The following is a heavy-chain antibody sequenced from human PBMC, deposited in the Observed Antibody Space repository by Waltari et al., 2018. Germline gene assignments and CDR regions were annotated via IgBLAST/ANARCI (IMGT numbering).Heavy chain of an antibody. J-gene: IGHJ6*03. CDR2: IYTSVRT. Sequence: QVQLQESGPGLVKPSETLSLTCTVYGGSISSYYWSWIRQPAGKGLEWIRRIYTSVRTNYTPSLKSRVTMSVDTSKNQFSLTLSSVTAADTAVYYCARDQGLYYYYYMDVWGKGTTVTVSS. V-gene: IGHV4-4*07. CDR1: GGSISSYY. CDR3: ARDQGLYYYYYMDV.